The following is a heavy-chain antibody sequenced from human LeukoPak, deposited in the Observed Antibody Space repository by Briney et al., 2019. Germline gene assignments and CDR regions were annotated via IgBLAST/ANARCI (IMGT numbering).Heavy chain of an antibody. CDR1: GASINSHW. Sequence: PSENLSLTCSVSGASINSHWWSWIRQPPGRGLEWIAHIHHSGETNYNPSLKSRVTISLDTSKNQVSLMLTSVTAADTAVYFCATHVLFYSNHYSYWFDPWGQETLVTVSS. CDR2: IHHSGET. J-gene: IGHJ5*02. V-gene: IGHV4-59*08. D-gene: IGHD1-14*01. CDR3: ATHVLFYSNHYSYWFDP.